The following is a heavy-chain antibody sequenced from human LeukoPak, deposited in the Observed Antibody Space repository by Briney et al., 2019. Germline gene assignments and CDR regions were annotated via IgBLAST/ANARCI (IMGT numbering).Heavy chain of an antibody. CDR3: ARDSTSSSWPYYYYYYMDV. CDR2: INPNSGGT. Sequence: ASVKVSCKASGYTFTGYYMHWVRQAPGQGLEWMGWINPNSGGTNYAQKFQGRVTMTRDTSISTAYMELSRLRSEDAAVYYCARDSTSSSWPYYYYYYMDVWGKGTTVTVSS. D-gene: IGHD6-13*01. V-gene: IGHV1-2*02. J-gene: IGHJ6*03. CDR1: GYTFTGYY.